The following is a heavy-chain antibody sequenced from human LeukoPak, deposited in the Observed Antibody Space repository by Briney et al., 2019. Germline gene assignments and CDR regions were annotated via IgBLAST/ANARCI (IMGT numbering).Heavy chain of an antibody. D-gene: IGHD6-19*01. J-gene: IGHJ4*02. CDR2: IKTDGSET. CDR3: VKNDGWFHLAQ. Sequence: GGSLRLSCAASGFYFRDHWMDWVRQAPGKGLEWVGHIKTDGSETYYLDSLKGRISISRDDTNNALYLQMNSLRVEDTAVYYCVKNDGWFHLAQWGQGTLVTVSS. V-gene: IGHV3-7*03. CDR1: GFYFRDHW.